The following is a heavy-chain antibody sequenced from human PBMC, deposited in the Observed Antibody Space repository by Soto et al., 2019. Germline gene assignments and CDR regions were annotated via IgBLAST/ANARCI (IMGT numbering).Heavy chain of an antibody. CDR2: ISAYNGNA. CDR3: ARGYRYCTGGTCYPGDY. Sequence: QVQLVQSGAEVQKPGASVKVSCKASGYTFSNYGISWVRQAPGQGLEWMGWISAYNGNANFAQKFQDRVTMTTDTSTNTACMELRSLRSDDTAVYYCARGYRYCTGGTCYPGDYWGQGTLVTVSS. J-gene: IGHJ4*02. CDR1: GYTFSNYG. V-gene: IGHV1-18*01. D-gene: IGHD2-15*01.